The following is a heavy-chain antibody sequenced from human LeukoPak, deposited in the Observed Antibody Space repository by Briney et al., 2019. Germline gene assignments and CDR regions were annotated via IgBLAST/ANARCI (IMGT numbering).Heavy chain of an antibody. J-gene: IGHJ4*02. D-gene: IGHD6-19*01. CDR2: IFNGGST. CDR1: GFAVSSNH. V-gene: IGHV3-53*01. CDR3: ARTATGSGWYVYLDY. Sequence: PGGSLRLSCAASGFAVSSNHMNWVRQAPGKGLEWVSVIFNGGSTYYADSVKGRFTISRDNSKNTLYLQMNSLRAEDTAVYYCARTATGSGWYVYLDYWGQGTLVTVSS.